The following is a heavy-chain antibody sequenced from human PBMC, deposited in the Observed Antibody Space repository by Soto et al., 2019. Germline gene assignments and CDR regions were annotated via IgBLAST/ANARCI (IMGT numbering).Heavy chain of an antibody. D-gene: IGHD4-17*01. CDR1: RFTLNSYG. V-gene: IGHV3-33*01. J-gene: IGHJ4*02. CDR2: IWYDGSNK. Sequence: GSLGLSCAAPRFTLNSYGIHWARQAPGKGLEWVAVIWYDGSNKYYADSVKGRFTISRDNSKNTLYLQMNSLRAEDTAVYYCARDSNGGIVDYWGQGT. CDR3: ARDSNGGIVDY.